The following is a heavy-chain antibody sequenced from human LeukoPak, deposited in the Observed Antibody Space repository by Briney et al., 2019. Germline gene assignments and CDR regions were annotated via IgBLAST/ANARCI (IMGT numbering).Heavy chain of an antibody. CDR2: IYYSGST. Sequence: SETLSLTCTVSGGSISSGGYYWSWIRQHPGKGLEWIGYIYYSGSTYYNPSLKSRVTISVDTSKNLFSLKLSSVTAADTVVYYCARVLVGATSRRFDYWGQGTLVTVSS. D-gene: IGHD1-26*01. CDR1: GGSISSGGYY. J-gene: IGHJ4*02. V-gene: IGHV4-31*03. CDR3: ARVLVGATSRRFDY.